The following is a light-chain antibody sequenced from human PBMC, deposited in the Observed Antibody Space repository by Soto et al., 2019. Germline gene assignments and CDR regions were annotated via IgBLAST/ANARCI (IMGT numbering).Light chain of an antibody. Sequence: QSVLTQPASVSGSPGQSIAISCTGSSSGVGIYNYVSWYQQHPGKVPKLIIYEVSDRPSGVSNRFSGSKSGNTASLTISGLQAEDEADYYCSSYTTSSTRVFGTGTKVTV. CDR2: EVS. CDR1: SSGVGIYNY. J-gene: IGLJ1*01. V-gene: IGLV2-14*01. CDR3: SSYTTSSTRV.